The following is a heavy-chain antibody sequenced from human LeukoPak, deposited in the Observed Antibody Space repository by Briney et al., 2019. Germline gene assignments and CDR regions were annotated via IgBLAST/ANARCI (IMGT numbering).Heavy chain of an antibody. D-gene: IGHD3-16*02. J-gene: IGHJ6*03. V-gene: IGHV1-69*05. CDR2: IIPIFGTA. CDR3: ARADDYVWGSYRLMSHYYYMDV. Sequence: GASVKVSCKASGYTFTGYYMHWVRQAPGQGLEWMGGIIPIFGTANYAQKFQGRVTITTDESTSTAYMELSSLRSEDTAVYYCARADDYVWGSYRLMSHYYYMDVWGKGTTVTVSS. CDR1: GYTFTGYY.